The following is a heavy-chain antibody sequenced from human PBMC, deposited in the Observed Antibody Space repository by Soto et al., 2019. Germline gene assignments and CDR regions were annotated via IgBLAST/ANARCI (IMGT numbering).Heavy chain of an antibody. J-gene: IGHJ5*02. CDR2: IIPIFGTA. Sequence: QVQLVQSGAEVKKPGSSVKVSCKDSAGAFSSYAISWVRQAPGQGLEWMGGIIPIFGTANYAQKFQGRVTITADESTSTAYMELSSLRSEDTAVYYCARRSSGYFYENWFDPWGQGTLVTVSS. D-gene: IGHD3-22*01. V-gene: IGHV1-69*12. CDR1: AGAFSSYA. CDR3: ARRSSGYFYENWFDP.